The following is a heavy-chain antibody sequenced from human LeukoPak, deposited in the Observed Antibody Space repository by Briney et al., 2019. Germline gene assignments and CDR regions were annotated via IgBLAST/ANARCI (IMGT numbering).Heavy chain of an antibody. CDR3: THSPYYYKAPSPFDY. D-gene: IGHD3-22*01. CDR2: SRNKANSYTT. Sequence: GGSLRLSCAASGFTFSDHYMDWVRQAPGKGLEWVGRSRNKANSYTTEYAASVKGRFTISRDDSKNSLYLQMNSLKTEDTAVYYCTHSPYYYKAPSPFDYWGQGTLVTVSS. V-gene: IGHV3-72*01. J-gene: IGHJ4*02. CDR1: GFTFSDHY.